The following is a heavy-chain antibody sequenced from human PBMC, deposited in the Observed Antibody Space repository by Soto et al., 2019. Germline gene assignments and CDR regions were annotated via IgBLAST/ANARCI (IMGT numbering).Heavy chain of an antibody. CDR1: GFTFRSYG. CDR2: IWFDGSQT. D-gene: IGHD1-20*01. V-gene: IGHV3-33*01. CDR3: ARYNSGHSDY. J-gene: IGHJ4*02. Sequence: VQSGGGVVQPGRSLRLSCIASGFTFRSYGMHWVRQAPGKGLEWVAVIWFDGSQTYYADSVKGRFTIFRDNSNSALFLQMDSLRAEDTAIYYCARYNSGHSDYWGQGNLVTVSS.